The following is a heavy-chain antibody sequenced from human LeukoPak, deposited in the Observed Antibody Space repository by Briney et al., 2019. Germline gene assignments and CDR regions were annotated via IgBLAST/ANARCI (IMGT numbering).Heavy chain of an antibody. V-gene: IGHV1-69*05. D-gene: IGHD6-19*01. J-gene: IGHJ4*02. CDR3: ARASSGWYRDFDY. Sequence: ASVKVSCKASGGTFSSYAISWVRQAPGQGLEWMGRIIPIFGTANYAQKFQGRVTITTDESTSTAHMELSSLRSEDTAVYYCARASSGWYRDFDYWGQGTLVTVSS. CDR1: GGTFSSYA. CDR2: IIPIFGTA.